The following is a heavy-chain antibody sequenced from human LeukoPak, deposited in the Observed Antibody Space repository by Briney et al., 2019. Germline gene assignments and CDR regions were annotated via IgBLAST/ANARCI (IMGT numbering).Heavy chain of an antibody. CDR3: ARANCSSTSCIPPRRAFDY. CDR2: TYYRSKWYN. J-gene: IGHJ4*02. CDR1: GDSVSSNSAA. Sequence: SQTLSLTCAISGDSVSSNSAAWNWIRQSPSRGLEWLGRTYYRSKWYNDYAVSVKSRITINPDTSKNQFSLQLNSVTPEDTAVYYCARANCSSTSCIPPRRAFDYWGQGTLVTVSS. V-gene: IGHV6-1*01. D-gene: IGHD2-2*01.